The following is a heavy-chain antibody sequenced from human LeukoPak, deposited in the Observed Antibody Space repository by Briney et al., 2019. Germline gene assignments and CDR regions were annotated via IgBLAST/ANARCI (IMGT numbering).Heavy chain of an antibody. CDR3: ARVWGITDFVSDY. V-gene: IGHV4-4*02. CDR2: FFYSGST. CDR1: GFTFSSYW. J-gene: IGHJ4*02. D-gene: IGHD6-13*01. Sequence: PGGSLRLSCAASGFTFSSYWMSWVRQAPGKGLEWIGGFFYSGSTYYNPSLKSRVTISVVTSKNQFSLKLSSVTAADTAFYYCARVWGITDFVSDYWGQGTLVTVSS.